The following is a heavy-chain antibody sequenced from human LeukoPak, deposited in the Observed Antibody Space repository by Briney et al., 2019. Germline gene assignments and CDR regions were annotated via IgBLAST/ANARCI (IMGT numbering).Heavy chain of an antibody. D-gene: IGHD1-1*01. CDR2: IVVGSGNT. Sequence: SVKGSCKASGFTFTSSAVQWVRQARGQGLEWIGWIVVGSGNTNYAQKFQERVTINRDMSTSTAYMELSSLRSEDTAVYYCATDDVTTGTKTALGYWGQGTLVTVSS. CDR3: ATDDVTTGTKTALGY. CDR1: GFTFTSSA. V-gene: IGHV1-58*01. J-gene: IGHJ4*02.